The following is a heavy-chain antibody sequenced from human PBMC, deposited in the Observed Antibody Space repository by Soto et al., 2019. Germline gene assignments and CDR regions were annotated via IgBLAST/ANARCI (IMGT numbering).Heavy chain of an antibody. J-gene: IGHJ5*02. CDR3: SHAMTRVDWFDP. D-gene: IGHD2-15*01. CDR1: GFTFGDYA. Sequence: GGSLRLSCTASGFTFGDYAMSWFRQAPGKGLEWVGFIRSKAYGGTTEYAASVKGRFTISRDDSKSIAYLQMNSLKTEDTAVYYCSHAMTRVDWFDPWGQGTLVTVSS. V-gene: IGHV3-49*03. CDR2: IRSKAYGGTT.